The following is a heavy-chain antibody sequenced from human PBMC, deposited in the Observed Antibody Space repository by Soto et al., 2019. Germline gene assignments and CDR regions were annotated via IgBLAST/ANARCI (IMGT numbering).Heavy chain of an antibody. Sequence: ASVKLSCKAVGYTLTSYAGHWVRQAPGQRLEWMGWINAGNGNTKYSQKFQGRVTITRDTSASTAYMELSSLRSEDTAVYYCARSIVVVTALDYWGQGTLLTVSS. J-gene: IGHJ4*02. CDR1: GYTLTSYA. V-gene: IGHV1-3*01. D-gene: IGHD2-21*02. CDR2: INAGNGNT. CDR3: ARSIVVVTALDY.